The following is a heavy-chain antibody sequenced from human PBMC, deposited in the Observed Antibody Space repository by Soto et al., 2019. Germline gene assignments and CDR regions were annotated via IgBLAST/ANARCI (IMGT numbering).Heavy chain of an antibody. D-gene: IGHD3-16*01. Sequence: GASVKVSCKVSGYRFPSYGINWVRQAPGQGLEWVGWVNPDNHNTNYAQNFQHRVSLTTDTSTNTAFLELRGLRSDDTAVYYCARVRFGDPFDPWGQGTLVTVSS. J-gene: IGHJ5*02. CDR3: ARVRFGDPFDP. CDR2: VNPDNHNT. V-gene: IGHV1-18*01. CDR1: GYRFPSYG.